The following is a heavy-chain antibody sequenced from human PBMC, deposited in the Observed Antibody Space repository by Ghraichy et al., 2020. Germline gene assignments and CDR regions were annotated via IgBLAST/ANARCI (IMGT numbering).Heavy chain of an antibody. CDR3: ARFCSRTGCYNSFDH. CDR2: MNPNSGNT. Sequence: ASVKVSCKASGYTFTNYDINWVRQATGQGLDWMGWMNPNSGNTGYAQKFQDRVTMTRNTSISTAYMELSSLRSDDTAVYYCARFCSRTGCYNSFDHWGQGTLVNVSS. CDR1: GYTFTNYD. J-gene: IGHJ4*02. D-gene: IGHD2-2*02. V-gene: IGHV1-8*01.